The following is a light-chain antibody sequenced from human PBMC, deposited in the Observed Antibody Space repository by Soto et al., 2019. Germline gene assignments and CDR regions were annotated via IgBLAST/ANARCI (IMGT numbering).Light chain of an antibody. V-gene: IGLV2-11*01. CDR1: SRVVGGYTY. CDR2: DVS. CDR3: CSYAGSYSYV. Sequence: QSMLTQPRPVSGSPGQSVTISCTGTSRVVGGYTYASWYQQHPGKAPNLMIYDVSKRPSGVPDRFSGSKSSNTASLTISGLQAEDDADYYCCSYAGSYSYVFGAGTKVTVL. J-gene: IGLJ1*01.